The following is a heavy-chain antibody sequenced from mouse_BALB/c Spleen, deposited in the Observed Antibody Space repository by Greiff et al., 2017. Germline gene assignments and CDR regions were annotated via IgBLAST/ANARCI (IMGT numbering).Heavy chain of an antibody. Sequence: VQLQQSGAELAKPGASVKMSCKASGYTFTSYWMHWVKQRPGQGLEWIGYINPSTGYTEYNQKFKDKATLTADKSSSTAYMQLSSLTSEDSAVYYCARSGYYYGSSSDYWGQGTTLTVSS. D-gene: IGHD1-1*01. V-gene: IGHV1-7*01. CDR1: GYTFTSYW. J-gene: IGHJ2*01. CDR3: ARSGYYYGSSSDY. CDR2: INPSTGYT.